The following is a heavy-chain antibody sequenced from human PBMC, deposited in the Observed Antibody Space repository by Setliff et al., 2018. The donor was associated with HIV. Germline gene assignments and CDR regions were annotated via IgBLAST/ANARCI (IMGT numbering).Heavy chain of an antibody. CDR2: IYYSGST. Sequence: SETLSLTCTVSGGSISGYYWSWIRQPPGKGLEWIGYIYYSGSTNYNPSLKSRVTISVDTSKNQFSLKLSSVTAADTAVYYCARVTSSSRGVSNWFDPWGQGTLVTVSS. J-gene: IGHJ5*02. D-gene: IGHD6-13*01. CDR3: ARVTSSSRGVSNWFDP. CDR1: GGSISGYY. V-gene: IGHV4-59*01.